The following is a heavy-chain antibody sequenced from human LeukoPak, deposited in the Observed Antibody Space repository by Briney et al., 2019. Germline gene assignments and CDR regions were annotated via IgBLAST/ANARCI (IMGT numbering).Heavy chain of an antibody. CDR3: ATGREAYYYYYYMDV. J-gene: IGHJ6*03. Sequence: SETLSLTCTVSGGSISSYYWSWIRQPPGKGLEWIGYIYYSGSTNYNPSLKSRVTISVDTSKNQFSLKLSSVTAADTAVYYCATGREAYYYYYYMDVWGKGTTVTVSS. CDR1: GGSISSYY. CDR2: IYYSGST. V-gene: IGHV4-59*01.